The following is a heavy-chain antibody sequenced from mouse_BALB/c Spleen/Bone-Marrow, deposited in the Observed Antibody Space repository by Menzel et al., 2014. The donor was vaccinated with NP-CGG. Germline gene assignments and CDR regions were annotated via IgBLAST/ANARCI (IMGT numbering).Heavy chain of an antibody. D-gene: IGHD1-1*01. V-gene: IGHV1-67*01. CDR3: ARNFYGSSYFDY. CDR2: ISTYSGNI. Sequence: VKLMESGPEVVRPGVSVKLSCKGSGYTFTAYAMHWVKQSHAESLEWIGLISTYSGNIHYNQDFKGKATMTVDKSSSTAYMELARLTSEDSAIYYCARNFYGSSYFDYWGQGTTLTVSS. CDR1: GYTFTAYA. J-gene: IGHJ2*01.